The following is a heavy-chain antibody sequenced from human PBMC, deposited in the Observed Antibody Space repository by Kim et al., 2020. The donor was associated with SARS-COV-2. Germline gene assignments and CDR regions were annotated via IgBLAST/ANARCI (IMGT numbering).Heavy chain of an antibody. Sequence: GGSLRLSCAASGFTFSSYEMNWVRQAPGKGLEWVSYISSSGSTIYYADSVKGRFTISRDNAKNSLYLQMNSLRAEDTAVYYCARDPIIAAAGRGRIDYYYYGMDVWDQGTTVTVSS. CDR2: ISSSGSTI. V-gene: IGHV3-48*03. D-gene: IGHD6-13*01. CDR1: GFTFSSYE. CDR3: ARDPIIAAAGRGRIDYYYYGMDV. J-gene: IGHJ6*02.